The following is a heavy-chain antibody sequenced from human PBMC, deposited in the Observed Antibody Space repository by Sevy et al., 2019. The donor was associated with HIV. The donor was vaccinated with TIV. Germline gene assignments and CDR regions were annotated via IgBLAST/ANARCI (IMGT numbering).Heavy chain of an antibody. CDR1: GGSISSYY. Sequence: SETLSLTCTVSGGSISSYYWSWIRQPPGKGLEWIGYIYYSGSTNYNPSLKGRVTISVDTSKNQFSLKLGSVTAADTAVYYCARGGSGNSYYYYYMDVWGKGTTVTVSS. CDR3: ARGGSGNSYYYYYMDV. CDR2: IYYSGST. D-gene: IGHD4-4*01. V-gene: IGHV4-59*01. J-gene: IGHJ6*03.